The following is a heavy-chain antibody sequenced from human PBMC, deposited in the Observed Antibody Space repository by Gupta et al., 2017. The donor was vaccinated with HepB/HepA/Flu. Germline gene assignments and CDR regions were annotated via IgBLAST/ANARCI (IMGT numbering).Heavy chain of an antibody. J-gene: IGHJ6*03. CDR1: GFSFGSNA. CDR3: AKDLYFWSAIDV. CDR2: IGGDVRT. V-gene: IGHV3-23*01. D-gene: IGHD3-3*01. Sequence: VQLLESGGGLIQPGGSLRISCEASGFSFGSNAMSWVRQAPGKGLEWVSGIGGDVRTHYADSVKGRFTISRDNSKNMLYLQMNSLRAEDTAVYYCAKDLYFWSAIDVWGKGTTVTASS.